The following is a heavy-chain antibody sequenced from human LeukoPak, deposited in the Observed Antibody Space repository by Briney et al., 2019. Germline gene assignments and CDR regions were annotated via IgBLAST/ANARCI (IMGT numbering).Heavy chain of an antibody. J-gene: IGHJ4*02. V-gene: IGHV4-39*01. Sequence: PSQTLSLTCTVSGGSISSSSYYWGWIRQPPGKGLEWIGSIYYSRSTYYNPSLKSRVTISVDTSKNQFSLKLSSVTAADTAVYYCARHSLASTGFDYWGQGTLVTVSS. CDR2: IYYSRST. D-gene: IGHD1-14*01. CDR3: ARHSLASTGFDY. CDR1: GGSISSSSYY.